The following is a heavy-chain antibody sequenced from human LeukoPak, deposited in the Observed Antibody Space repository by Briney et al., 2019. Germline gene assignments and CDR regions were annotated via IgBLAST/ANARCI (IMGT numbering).Heavy chain of an antibody. D-gene: IGHD5-24*01. J-gene: IGHJ4*02. CDR3: GKGVDGYINNYFDY. CDR2: ISGSGGST. V-gene: IGHV3-23*01. Sequence: PGGTLRLSCAASGFTFTSYAMSWGRHAPGKGLEWVSAISGSGGSTYYADPAKVRFTFHRDNSKNTQYLQMNSLGAEDTAVYYCGKGVDGYINNYFDYWGRGTVVTVSS. CDR1: GFTFTSYA.